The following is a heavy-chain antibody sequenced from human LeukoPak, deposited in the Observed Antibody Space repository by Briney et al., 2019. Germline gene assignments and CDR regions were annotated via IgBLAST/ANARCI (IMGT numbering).Heavy chain of an antibody. CDR3: ARVGANYCTSSSCYTL. V-gene: IGHV1-69*05. D-gene: IGHD2-2*02. J-gene: IGHJ4*02. CDR2: IIPIFGTA. Sequence: GASVKVSCKASGGTFSSYAISWVRQAPGQGLEWMGGIIPIFGTANYAQKFQGRVTITTDESTSTVYMELSSLRSEDTAVYYCARVGANYCTSSSCYTLWGQGTLVTVSS. CDR1: GGTFSSYA.